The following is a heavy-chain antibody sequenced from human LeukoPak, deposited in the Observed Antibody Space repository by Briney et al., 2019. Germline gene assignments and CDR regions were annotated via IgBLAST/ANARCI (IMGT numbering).Heavy chain of an antibody. V-gene: IGHV1-2*02. D-gene: IGHD1-1*01. J-gene: IGHJ4*02. CDR3: ARDPQSAQVERQVFDY. CDR1: GYTFTGYY. CDR2: INPNSGGT. Sequence: ASVKVSCKASGYTFTGYYIHWVRQAPGQGLEWMGLINPNSGGTIYAQKFQGRVTMTRDTSISTAYMELSRLRSDDTAVYYCARDPQSAQVERQVFDYWGQGTLVTVSS.